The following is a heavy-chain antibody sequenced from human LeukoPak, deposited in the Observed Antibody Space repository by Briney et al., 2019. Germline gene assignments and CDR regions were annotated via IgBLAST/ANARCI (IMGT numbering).Heavy chain of an antibody. Sequence: GASVKVSCKASGYTFTSYGISWVRQAPGQGLEWMGWISAYNGNTNYAQKLQGRVTMTTDTSTSTAYMELRSLKSDDTAVYYCVRDGTEPVAGTGGYFDYWGQGTLVTVSS. CDR1: GYTFTSYG. V-gene: IGHV1-18*01. J-gene: IGHJ4*02. D-gene: IGHD6-19*01. CDR3: VRDGTEPVAGTGGYFDY. CDR2: ISAYNGNT.